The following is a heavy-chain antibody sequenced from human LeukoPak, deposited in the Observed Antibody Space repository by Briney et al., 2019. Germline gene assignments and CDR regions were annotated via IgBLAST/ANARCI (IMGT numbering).Heavy chain of an antibody. V-gene: IGHV4-4*02. CDR3: ASLRERSYYARGFDY. CDR1: GGSISSTNR. D-gene: IGHD1-26*01. J-gene: IGHJ4*02. Sequence: SETLSLTCAVSGGSISSTNRWSWVRQPPGKGLAWIGEIYHSGSTNYNSSLKSRVTISVDTSKNQVSLKLRSVTAADTAVYYCASLRERSYYARGFDYWGQGTLVTVSS. CDR2: IYHSGST.